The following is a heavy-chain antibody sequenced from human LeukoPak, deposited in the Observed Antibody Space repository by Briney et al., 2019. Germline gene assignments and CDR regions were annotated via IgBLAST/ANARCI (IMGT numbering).Heavy chain of an antibody. J-gene: IGHJ4*02. V-gene: IGHV3-21*04. Sequence: GGSLRLSCAASGFTFDDYVMHWVRQAPGKVLEWVSSISSSSDYIYYADSVKGRFTISRDNAKNSLYLQMNSLRAEDTAVYYCARVVDHDYSDYYLDYWGQGTLVTVSS. D-gene: IGHD4-11*01. CDR2: ISSSSDYI. CDR3: ARVVDHDYSDYYLDY. CDR1: GFTFDDYV.